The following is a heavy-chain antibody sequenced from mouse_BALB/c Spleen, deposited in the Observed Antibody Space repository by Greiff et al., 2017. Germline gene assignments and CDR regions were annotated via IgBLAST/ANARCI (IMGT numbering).Heavy chain of an antibody. D-gene: IGHD1-1*01. J-gene: IGHJ3*01. V-gene: IGHV3-2*02. CDR1: GYSITSDYA. CDR2: ISYSGST. Sequence: DVQLQESGPGLVKPSQSLSLTCTVTGYSITSDYAWNWIRQFPGNKLEWMGYISYSGSTSYNPSLKSRISITRDTSKNQFFLQLNSVTTEDTATYYCARRGYYYGSSTWFAYWGQGTLVTVSA. CDR3: ARRGYYYGSSTWFAY.